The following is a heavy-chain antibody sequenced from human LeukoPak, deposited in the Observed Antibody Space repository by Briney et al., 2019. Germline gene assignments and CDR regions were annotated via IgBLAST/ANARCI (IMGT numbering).Heavy chain of an antibody. CDR2: ISGSGDST. CDR3: AKQRTASSFWSGYTFDY. V-gene: IGHV3-23*01. CDR1: GFTFSDYA. D-gene: IGHD3-3*01. J-gene: IGHJ4*02. Sequence: GGSLRLSCAVSGFTFSDYAMSWVRQAPGKGLEWVSAISGSGDSTYYADSVKGRFTVSRDNSKNTLYLQVNSLRAEDTAVYYCAKQRTASSFWSGYTFDYWGQGTLVTVSS.